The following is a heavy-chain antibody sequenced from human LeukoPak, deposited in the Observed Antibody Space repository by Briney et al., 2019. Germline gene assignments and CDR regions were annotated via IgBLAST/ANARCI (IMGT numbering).Heavy chain of an antibody. CDR2: INHSGST. J-gene: IGHJ4*02. Sequence: SETLSLTCAVYGGSFSGYYWSWIRQPPGKGLEWIGEINHSGSTNYNPSLKSRATISVDTSKNQFSLKLSSVTAADTAVYYCARIRWYSSGWGYYFDYWGQGTLVTVSS. CDR1: GGSFSGYY. D-gene: IGHD6-19*01. V-gene: IGHV4-34*01. CDR3: ARIRWYSSGWGYYFDY.